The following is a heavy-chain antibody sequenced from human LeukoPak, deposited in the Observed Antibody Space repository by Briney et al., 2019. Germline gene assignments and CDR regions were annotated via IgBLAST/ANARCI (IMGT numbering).Heavy chain of an antibody. CDR1: GFTFSDYY. Sequence: GGSLRLSCAASGFTFSDYYMSWIRQAPVKGLEWVSYISSSGSTIYYADSVKGRFTISRDNAKNSLYLQMNSLRAEDTAVYYCARDPSYDYVWGSYYVDYWGQGTLVTVSS. CDR3: ARDPSYDYVWGSYYVDY. CDR2: ISSSGSTI. V-gene: IGHV3-11*01. J-gene: IGHJ4*02. D-gene: IGHD3-16*01.